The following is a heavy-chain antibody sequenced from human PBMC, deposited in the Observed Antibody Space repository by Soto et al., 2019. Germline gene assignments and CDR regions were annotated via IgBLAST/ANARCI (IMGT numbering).Heavy chain of an antibody. D-gene: IGHD6-13*01. V-gene: IGHV4-30-2*01. CDR2: IYHSGST. J-gene: IGHJ4*02. CDR3: ARHMIAAASSYYFDY. Sequence: SETLSLTCAVSGGSISSGGYSWSWIRQPPGKGLEWIGYIYHSGSTYYNPSLKSRVTISVDRSKNQFSLKLSSVTAADTAVYYCARHMIAAASSYYFDYWGQGTLVTVSS. CDR1: GGSISSGGYS.